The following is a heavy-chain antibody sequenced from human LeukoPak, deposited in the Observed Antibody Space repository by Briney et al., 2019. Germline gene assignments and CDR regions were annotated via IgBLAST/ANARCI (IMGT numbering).Heavy chain of an antibody. D-gene: IGHD3-3*01. CDR3: ARRVLLFLGSNWFDP. CDR2: IYHSGST. CDR1: GYSISSGYY. J-gene: IGHJ5*02. V-gene: IGHV4-38-2*02. Sequence: PSETLSLTCTVSGYSISSGYYWGWIRQPPGKGLEWIGSIYHSGSTYYNPSLKSRVTISVDTSKNQFSLKLSSVTAADTAVYYCARRVLLFLGSNWFDPWGQGTLVTVSS.